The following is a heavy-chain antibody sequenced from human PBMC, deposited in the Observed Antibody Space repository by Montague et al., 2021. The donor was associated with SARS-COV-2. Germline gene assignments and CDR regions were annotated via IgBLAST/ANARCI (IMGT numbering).Heavy chain of an antibody. V-gene: IGHV3-7*03. J-gene: IGHJ6*02. D-gene: IGHD1-26*01. CDR1: GFTFSSYW. Sequence: SLRLSCAASGFTFSSYWMSWVRQTPGKGLEWVANIKPDGGEKHYVDSVKGRFTISRDSAKNSLNLQMDSLRAEDTALYYCARDSRIVGATGGMDVWGQGTTVIVS. CDR2: IKPDGGEK. CDR3: ARDSRIVGATGGMDV.